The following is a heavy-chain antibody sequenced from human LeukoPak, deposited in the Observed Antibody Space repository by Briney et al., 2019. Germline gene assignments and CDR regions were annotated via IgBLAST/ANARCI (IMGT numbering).Heavy chain of an antibody. J-gene: IGHJ6*02. CDR2: ISYDGSNK. CDR3: AKDRGSCYYYYYGMDV. D-gene: IGHD2-15*01. Sequence: GRSLRLSCAASGFTFSSYGMHWVRQAPGKGLEWVAVISYDGSNKYYADSVKGRFTISRDNSKNTLYLQMNSLRAEDTAVYYCAKDRGSCYYYYYGMDVWGQGTTVTVSS. CDR1: GFTFSSYG. V-gene: IGHV3-30*18.